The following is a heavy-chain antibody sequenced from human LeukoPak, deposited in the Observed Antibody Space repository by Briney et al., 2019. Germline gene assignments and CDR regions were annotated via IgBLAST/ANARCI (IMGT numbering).Heavy chain of an antibody. D-gene: IGHD3-10*01. CDR3: VKAMGYYGSGSYYSFDY. CDR2: ISSNGGST. CDR1: GFTFSSYA. V-gene: IGHV3-64D*06. Sequence: GGSLRLSCSASGFTFSSYAMHWVRQAPGKGLEYVSAISSNGGSTYYADSVKGRFTISRDNSKNTLCLQMSSLRAEDTAVYYCVKAMGYYGSGSYYSFDYWGQGTLVTVSS. J-gene: IGHJ4*02.